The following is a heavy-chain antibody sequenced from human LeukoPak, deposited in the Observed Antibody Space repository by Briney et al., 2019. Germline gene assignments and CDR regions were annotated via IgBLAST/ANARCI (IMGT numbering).Heavy chain of an antibody. D-gene: IGHD2-8*01. J-gene: IGHJ5*02. CDR1: GFTFSSYA. Sequence: PGGSLRLSCAASGFTFSSYAMSWVRQSPGKGLEWVSAISSSGGSTYYADSVKGRFTISRDNSKNTLYLQMSSLRAEDTAVYYCAKRPVNGHGLDPWGQGTLVTVSS. V-gene: IGHV3-23*01. CDR3: AKRPVNGHGLDP. CDR2: ISSSGGST.